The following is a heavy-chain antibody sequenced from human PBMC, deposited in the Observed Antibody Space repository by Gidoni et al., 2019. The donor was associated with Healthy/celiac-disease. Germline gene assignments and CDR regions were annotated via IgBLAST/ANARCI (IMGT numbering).Heavy chain of an antibody. CDR2: ISGSGGST. D-gene: IGHD6-13*01. CDR1: GFTFSSYA. CDR3: ASSSSSWSLYGMDV. V-gene: IGHV3-23*01. Sequence: EVQLLESGGGLVQPGGSLRLSCAASGFTFSSYAMSWVRQAPGKGLEWVSAISGSGGSTYYADSVKGRFTISRDNSKNTLYLQMNSLRAEDTAVYYCASSSSSWSLYGMDVWGQGTTVTVSS. J-gene: IGHJ6*02.